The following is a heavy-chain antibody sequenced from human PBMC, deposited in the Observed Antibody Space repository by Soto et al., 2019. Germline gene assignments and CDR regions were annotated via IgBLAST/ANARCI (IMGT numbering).Heavy chain of an antibody. CDR3: ARHQSRSPVD. J-gene: IGHJ4*02. CDR2: IYYSGST. CDR1: GGSISSYY. V-gene: IGHV4-59*08. Sequence: QVQLQESGPGLVKPSETLSLTCTVSGGSISSYYWSWIRQPPGKGLEWIGYIYYSGSTNYIPSLKSRVTISVDTSKNQFSLKLSSVTAADTAVYYCARHQSRSPVDWGQGTLVTVSS. D-gene: IGHD2-15*01.